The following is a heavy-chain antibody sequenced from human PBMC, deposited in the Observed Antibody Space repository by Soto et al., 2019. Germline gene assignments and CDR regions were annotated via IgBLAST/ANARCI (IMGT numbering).Heavy chain of an antibody. D-gene: IGHD2-15*01. Sequence: QVQLQESGPGLVKPSGTLSLTCAVSSGSISSSNWWSWVRQPPGKGLEWIGEIYHSGSTNYNPSPKSRVTIAVDKSKNQFSLKLSSVTAADTAVYYCARVGGSYDYYMDVWGKGTTVTVSS. CDR3: ARVGGSYDYYMDV. V-gene: IGHV4-4*02. CDR2: IYHSGST. CDR1: SGSISSSNW. J-gene: IGHJ6*03.